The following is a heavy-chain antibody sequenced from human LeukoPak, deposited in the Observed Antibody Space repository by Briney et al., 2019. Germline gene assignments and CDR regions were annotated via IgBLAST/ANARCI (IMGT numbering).Heavy chain of an antibody. CDR3: GVAASSVSDFDS. CDR2: IIGSSVSK. J-gene: IGHJ4*02. Sequence: PGGSLRLSCAASRFTFSDYVVNCVRQAPGKGLEWLSSIIGSSVSKFYADSVKGRFTISRDNAKQSLYLQMDDLRVEDTAIYYCGVAASSVSDFDSWGQGTLVTVSS. V-gene: IGHV3-21*01. D-gene: IGHD1-26*01. CDR1: RFTFSDYV.